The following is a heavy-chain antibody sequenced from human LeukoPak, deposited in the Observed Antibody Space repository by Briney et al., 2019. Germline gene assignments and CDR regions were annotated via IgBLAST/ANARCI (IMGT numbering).Heavy chain of an antibody. CDR1: GFTFSSYS. Sequence: GGSLRLSCAASGFTFSSYSMNWVRQAPGKGLEWVSYISGSSGTRYYADSVKGRFTISRDNAKNSLYLQMNSLRAEDTAVYYCARVPYTSGWYRGDNDYWGQGTLVTVSS. CDR2: ISGSSGTR. CDR3: ARVPYTSGWYRGDNDY. D-gene: IGHD6-19*01. V-gene: IGHV3-48*01. J-gene: IGHJ4*02.